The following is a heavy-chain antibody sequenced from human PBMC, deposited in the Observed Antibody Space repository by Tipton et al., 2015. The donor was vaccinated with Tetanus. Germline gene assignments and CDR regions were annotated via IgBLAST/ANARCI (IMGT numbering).Heavy chain of an antibody. V-gene: IGHV4-59*11. Sequence: TLSLTCTVSGGSISNHYWSWIRQPPGKGLEWIGYLYDNGRTKYNPSLNSRVTISVDTPKKQLSLKLTSVTAADTAVYYCVRANYEFPKKGPFDYWGPGSLVIVSP. CDR1: GGSISNHY. D-gene: IGHD3/OR15-3a*01. CDR3: VRANYEFPKKGPFDY. CDR2: LYDNGRT. J-gene: IGHJ4*02.